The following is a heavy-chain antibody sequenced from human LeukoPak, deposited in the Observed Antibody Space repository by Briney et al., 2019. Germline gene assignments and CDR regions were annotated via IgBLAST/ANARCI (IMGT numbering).Heavy chain of an antibody. V-gene: IGHV3-30*03. CDR3: ARDPTQYLRYGHFDY. D-gene: IGHD5/OR15-5a*01. CDR1: GFTFSSYG. Sequence: GGSLRLSCAASGFTFSSYGMHWVRQAPGKGLGWVAVISYDGSNKYYADSVKGRFTISRDNSKNTLYLQMNSLRAEDTAVYYCARDPTQYLRYGHFDYWGQGTLVTVSS. CDR2: ISYDGSNK. J-gene: IGHJ4*02.